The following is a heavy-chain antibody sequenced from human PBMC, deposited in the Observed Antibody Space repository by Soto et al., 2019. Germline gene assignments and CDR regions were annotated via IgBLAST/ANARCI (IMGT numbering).Heavy chain of an antibody. CDR2: IYYSGST. CDR1: GGSISSGGYY. D-gene: IGHD1-26*01. Sequence: PSETLSLTCTVSGGSISSGGYYWSWIRQHPGKGLEWIGYIYYSGSTYYNPSLKSRVTISVDTSKNQFSLKLSSVTAADTVVYYCARVSPLVGAHHFDYWGQGTLVTVSS. CDR3: ARVSPLVGAHHFDY. J-gene: IGHJ4*02. V-gene: IGHV4-31*02.